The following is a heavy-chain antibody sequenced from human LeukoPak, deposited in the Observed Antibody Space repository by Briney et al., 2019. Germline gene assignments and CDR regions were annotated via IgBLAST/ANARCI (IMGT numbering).Heavy chain of an antibody. CDR2: IIGDGSST. J-gene: IGHJ1*01. V-gene: IGHV3-74*01. D-gene: IGHD3-10*01. CDR3: LRGGGSGSYGYFQH. CDR1: GFTFSSYW. Sequence: GGSLRLSCAASGFTFSSYWMHWVRQTPGKGLVWLSRIIGDGSSTNYAESVKGRFTISRDNAKNTVYLQMNSLRDEDTAVYYCLRGGGSGSYGYFQHWGQGTLVTVSS.